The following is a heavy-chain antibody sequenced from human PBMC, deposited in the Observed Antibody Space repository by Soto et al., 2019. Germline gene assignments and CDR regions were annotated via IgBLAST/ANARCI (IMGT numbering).Heavy chain of an antibody. Sequence: QVQLQESGPGLVRPSGTLSLTCAVSGGSISSSNWWSWVRQPPGKGLEWIGEIYYSGSTNYNPSLKSRVTISVDKSKNQFSLKLTSVTAADTAVYYCARDPIVAAGTWWFDPWGQGTLVTVSS. CDR3: ARDPIVAAGTWWFDP. CDR1: GGSISSSNW. CDR2: IYYSGST. J-gene: IGHJ5*02. D-gene: IGHD6-13*01. V-gene: IGHV4-4*02.